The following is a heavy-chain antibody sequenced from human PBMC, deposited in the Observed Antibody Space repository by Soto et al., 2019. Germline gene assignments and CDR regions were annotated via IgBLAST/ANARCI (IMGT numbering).Heavy chain of an antibody. CDR2: INAGNGNT. CDR3: ARERGKGYCTNGVCYIAPDAFDI. D-gene: IGHD2-8*01. J-gene: IGHJ3*02. CDR1: GYTFTSYA. V-gene: IGHV1-3*01. Sequence: GASVKVSCKASGYTFTSYAMHWVRQAPGQRLEWMGWINAGNGNTKYSQKFQGRVTITRDTSASTAYMELSSLRSEDTAVYYCARERGKGYCTNGVCYIAPDAFDIWGQGTMVTVSS.